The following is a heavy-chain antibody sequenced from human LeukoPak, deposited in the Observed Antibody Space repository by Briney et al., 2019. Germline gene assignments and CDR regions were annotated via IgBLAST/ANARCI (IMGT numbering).Heavy chain of an antibody. D-gene: IGHD2-15*01. CDR1: GDSVSSNDVT. Sequence: SQTLSLTCAISGDSVSSNDVTWNWLRQSPSRGLEWLGRTYYRSKWNIDYAPSVRGRITVDADTSKNQFSLLLYSVTPEDTAVYHCARESHGGRLSRFDYWGQGTLVTVPS. J-gene: IGHJ4*02. CDR3: ARESHGGRLSRFDY. CDR2: TYYRSKWNI. V-gene: IGHV6-1*01.